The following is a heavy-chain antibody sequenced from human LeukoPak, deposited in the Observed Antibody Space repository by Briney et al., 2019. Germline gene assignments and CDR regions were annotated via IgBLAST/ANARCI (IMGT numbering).Heavy chain of an antibody. V-gene: IGHV3-48*02. CDR1: GFTFSSYS. CDR3: ARDLTLTATAHDAFDI. J-gene: IGHJ3*02. CDR2: ISSSSSTI. Sequence: GGPLRLSCAASGFTFSSYSMNWVRQAPGKGLGWVSYISSSSSTIYYADSVKGRFTISRDNAKNSLYLQMNSLRDEDTAVYYCARDLTLTATAHDAFDIWGQGTMVTVSS. D-gene: IGHD2-21*02.